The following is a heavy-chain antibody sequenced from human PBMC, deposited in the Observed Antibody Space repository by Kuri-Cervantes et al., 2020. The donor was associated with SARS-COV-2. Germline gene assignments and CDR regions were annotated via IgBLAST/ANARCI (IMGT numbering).Heavy chain of an antibody. J-gene: IGHJ4*02. D-gene: IGHD6-19*01. CDR1: GGTFSSYA. CDR2: IIPIFGTA. Sequence: SVKVSCKASGGTFSSYAMNWVRQAPGQGLEWMGGIIPIFGTANYAQKFQGRVTITADESTSTAYMELSSLRSEDTAVYYCARGPLYSSGWYGLGGWGVPFSIDYWGQGTLVTVSS. CDR3: ARGPLYSSGWYGLGGWGVPFSIDY. V-gene: IGHV1-69*13.